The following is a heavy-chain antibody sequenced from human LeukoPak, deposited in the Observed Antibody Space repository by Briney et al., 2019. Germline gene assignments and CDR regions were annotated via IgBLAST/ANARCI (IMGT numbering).Heavy chain of an antibody. CDR1: GFSFSTYA. V-gene: IGHV3-23*01. CDR2: ISSSATST. CDR3: ARDRVGATLYFDY. D-gene: IGHD1-26*01. Sequence: GGSLRLSCATSGFSFSTYAMSWVRQAPGKGLEWVSAISSSATSTYYADSVKGRFTISRDNSKNTLYLQMNSLRAEDTAVYYCARDRVGATLYFDYWGQGTLVTVSS. J-gene: IGHJ4*02.